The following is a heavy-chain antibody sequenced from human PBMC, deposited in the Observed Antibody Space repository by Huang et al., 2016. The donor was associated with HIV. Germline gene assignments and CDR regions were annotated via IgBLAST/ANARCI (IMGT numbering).Heavy chain of an antibody. Sequence: EVQLVESGGGLVKPGGSLRLSCAASGFTFSSYTMNWVRQDPGKGLEWVSSISSSSSYIYYGDSVKVRVTISRDNAKNSLYLKMNSLRAEDTAVYYCARGPYYDFWSGYQSGPFDYWGQGTLVTVSS. CDR1: GFTFSSYT. CDR2: ISSSSSYI. V-gene: IGHV3-21*01. D-gene: IGHD3-3*01. CDR3: ARGPYYDFWSGYQSGPFDY. J-gene: IGHJ4*02.